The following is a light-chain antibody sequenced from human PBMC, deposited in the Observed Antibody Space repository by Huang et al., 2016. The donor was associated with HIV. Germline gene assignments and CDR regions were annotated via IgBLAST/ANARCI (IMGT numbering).Light chain of an antibody. CDR2: LGS. V-gene: IGKV2-28*01. Sequence: DVVMTQSPLSLPVTPGEPASISCRSSQSLLHSDGNNYFDWYLQKPGQSPQLLIYLGSNRASGVPERFSGSGLGTDFTLKISRVEAEDVGVYYCMQGLRTPRTFGQGTRLEIK. CDR3: MQGLRTPRT. CDR1: QSLLHSDGNNY. J-gene: IGKJ2*01.